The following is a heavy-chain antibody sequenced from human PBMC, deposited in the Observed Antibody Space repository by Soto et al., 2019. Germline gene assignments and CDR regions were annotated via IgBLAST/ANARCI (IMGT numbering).Heavy chain of an antibody. CDR1: GGTFNSYG. CDR2: IIPLYGTV. D-gene: IGHD3-10*01. CDR3: ARVRVIRGVIPSHFGL. Sequence: QAHLAQSGAEVKTPGSSVTVSCKASGGTFNSYGISWVRQAPGHGLDWMGVIIPLYGTVNYAQKFQGRVSITADKSTCTAYMDLNSLRSDDTAVYSWARVRVIRGVIPSHFGLWGQGTLVTVSS. V-gene: IGHV1-69*06. J-gene: IGHJ4*02.